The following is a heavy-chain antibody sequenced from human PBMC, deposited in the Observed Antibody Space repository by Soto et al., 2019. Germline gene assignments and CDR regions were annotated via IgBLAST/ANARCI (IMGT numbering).Heavy chain of an antibody. CDR3: ARGPITSGGFQH. CDR2: IYYSGST. Sequence: PSETLSLTCTVSGGSISSYYWSWIRQPPGKGLEWIGYIYYSGSTNYNPSLKSRVTISVDTSKNQFSLKLSSVTAADTAVYYCARGPITSGGFQHWGQGTLVTVSS. D-gene: IGHD1-26*01. CDR1: GGSISSYY. J-gene: IGHJ1*01. V-gene: IGHV4-59*01.